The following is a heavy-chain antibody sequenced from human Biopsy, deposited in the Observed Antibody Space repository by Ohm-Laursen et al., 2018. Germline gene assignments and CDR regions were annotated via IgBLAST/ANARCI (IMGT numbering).Heavy chain of an antibody. J-gene: IGHJ4*02. Sequence: SLRLSCAASGFAVSTSYISWVRQAPGKGLEWASLFYAGGSTAYGDSVRGRFTISRDTSKNTVDLQMNSLRAEDTAVYYCAKAGDYGDYWDHWGQGTPVTVSS. CDR2: FYAGGST. D-gene: IGHD4-17*01. V-gene: IGHV3-53*01. CDR1: GFAVSTSY. CDR3: AKAGDYGDYWDH.